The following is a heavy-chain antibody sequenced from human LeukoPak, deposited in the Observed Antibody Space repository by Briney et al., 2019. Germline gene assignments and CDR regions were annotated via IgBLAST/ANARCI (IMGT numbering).Heavy chain of an antibody. J-gene: IGHJ6*02. CDR1: GYTFTGYY. CDR3: ARDLSAHYGMDA. CDR2: INPNSGGT. V-gene: IGHV1-2*02. D-gene: IGHD3-16*02. Sequence: ASVKVSCKASGYTFTGYYMHWVRQAPGQGLEWMGWINPNSGGTNYAQKFQGRVTMTRDTSISTAYMELSRLRSDDTAVYYCARDLSAHYGMDAWGQGTTVTVSS.